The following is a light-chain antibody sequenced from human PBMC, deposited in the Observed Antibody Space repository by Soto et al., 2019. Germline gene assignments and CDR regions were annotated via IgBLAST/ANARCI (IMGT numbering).Light chain of an antibody. V-gene: IGKV1-27*01. J-gene: IGKJ4*01. CDR2: AAS. Sequence: MRMTQSPSSFSSSTGDRVTITCRASQDISNYLAWYQQKPGKVPKLLIYAASTLQSGVPSRFSGSGSGTDFTITISSLKKEDVSTYDCQKYNSAPKTFGGGTKVDIK. CDR1: QDISNY. CDR3: QKYNSAPKT.